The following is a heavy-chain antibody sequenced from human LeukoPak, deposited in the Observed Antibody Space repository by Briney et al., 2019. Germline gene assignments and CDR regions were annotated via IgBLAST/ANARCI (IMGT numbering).Heavy chain of an antibody. CDR2: ISGSGGST. D-gene: IGHD3-22*01. Sequence: GGSLRLSCAASGFTFSSYAMSWVRQAPGEGLEWVSAISGSGGSTYYADSVKGRFTISRDNSKNTLYLQMNSLRAEDTAVYYCAKSRITMIVVVQKQGGAFDYWGRGTLVTVSS. CDR3: AKSRITMIVVVQKQGGAFDY. CDR1: GFTFSSYA. V-gene: IGHV3-23*01. J-gene: IGHJ4*02.